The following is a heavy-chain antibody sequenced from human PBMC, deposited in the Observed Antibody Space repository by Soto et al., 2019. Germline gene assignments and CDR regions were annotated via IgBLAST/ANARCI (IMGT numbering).Heavy chain of an antibody. V-gene: IGHV1-2*02. CDR3: ASEHWSYVD. CDR2: MNPHDGDT. D-gene: IGHD1-26*01. J-gene: IGHJ4*02. CDR1: GYTFTNY. Sequence: QAQLVQSGAEAKRPGTSVKVSCKVSGYTFTNYFHWIGQAPGHGLERMGWMNPHDGDTEDARKFQGRVTLTRDTSITTSSMELSSLTSDNTAVYYCASEHWSYVDWGQGTLVTVSS.